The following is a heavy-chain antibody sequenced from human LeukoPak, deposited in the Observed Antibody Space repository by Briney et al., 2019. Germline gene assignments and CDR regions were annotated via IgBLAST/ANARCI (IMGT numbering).Heavy chain of an antibody. J-gene: IGHJ3*02. Sequence: GASVKVSCKASGYTFTSYYMHWVRQAPGQGLEWMGIINPSGGSTKYAQKFQGRVTMTTDTSTSTVYMELSSLRSEDTAVYYCAREQITIGGVDAFDIWGQGTMVTVSS. V-gene: IGHV1-46*01. D-gene: IGHD3-16*01. CDR2: INPSGGST. CDR1: GYTFTSYY. CDR3: AREQITIGGVDAFDI.